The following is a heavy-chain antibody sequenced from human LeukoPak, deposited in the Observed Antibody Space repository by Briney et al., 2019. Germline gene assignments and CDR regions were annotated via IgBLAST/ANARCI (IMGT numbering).Heavy chain of an antibody. V-gene: IGHV3-48*03. Sequence: GGSLRLSCAASGFTFSSYEMNWVRQAPGKGLEWVSYISSSGSTIYYADSVKGRFTISRDNAKNSLYLQMNSLRAEDTAVYYCARGAPTAYFDYWGQGTLVTVSS. J-gene: IGHJ4*02. CDR2: ISSSGSTI. CDR3: ARGAPTAYFDY. D-gene: IGHD4-17*01. CDR1: GFTFSSYE.